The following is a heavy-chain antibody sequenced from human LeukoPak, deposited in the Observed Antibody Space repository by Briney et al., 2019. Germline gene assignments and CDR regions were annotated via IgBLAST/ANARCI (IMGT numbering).Heavy chain of an antibody. V-gene: IGHV4-39*07. CDR3: ARGALTWLVFWYFDL. CDR2: IYYSGST. CDR1: GGSISSSGYY. J-gene: IGHJ2*01. Sequence: ASETLSLTCTVSGGSISSSGYYWGWIRQPPGKGLEWIGSIYYSGSTYYNPSLKSRVTISVDTSKNQFSLKLSSVTAADTAVYYCARGALTWLVFWYFDLWGRGTLVTVSS. D-gene: IGHD6-19*01.